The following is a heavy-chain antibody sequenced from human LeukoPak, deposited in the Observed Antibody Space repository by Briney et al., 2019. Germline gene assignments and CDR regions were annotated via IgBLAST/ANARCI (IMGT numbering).Heavy chain of an antibody. CDR1: GGSISSYY. CDR2: IYDSGTT. D-gene: IGHD6-13*01. J-gene: IGHJ4*02. V-gene: IGHV4-59*01. Sequence: SETLSLTCTVSGGSISSYYWSWIRQPPGKGLEWIGFIYDSGTTKYNPSLKSRVTISVDRSKNQFSLKLSSVTAADTAVYYCAISAAGFYDYWGQGTLVTVSS. CDR3: AISAAGFYDY.